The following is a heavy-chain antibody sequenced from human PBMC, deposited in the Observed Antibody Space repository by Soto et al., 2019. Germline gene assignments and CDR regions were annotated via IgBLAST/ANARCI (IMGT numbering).Heavy chain of an antibody. Sequence: GGSLRLSCAASGFTFSDYYMSWIRQAPGKGLEYISYISSSSGSTNYADSVKGRFTISRDNAKNSLYLQMSSLRAEDTAVYYCARGHGRLGELSVDYYYYGMDVWGQGTTVTVSS. CDR1: GFTFSDYY. V-gene: IGHV3-11*06. CDR3: ARGHGRLGELSVDYYYYGMDV. J-gene: IGHJ6*02. CDR2: ISSSSGST. D-gene: IGHD3-16*02.